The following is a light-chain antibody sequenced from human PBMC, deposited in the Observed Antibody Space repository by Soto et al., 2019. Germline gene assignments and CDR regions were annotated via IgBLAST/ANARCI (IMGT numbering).Light chain of an antibody. V-gene: IGLV2-11*01. CDR1: SSDVGGYNY. CDR2: DVS. J-gene: IGLJ3*02. CDR3: CSYAGNYGV. Sequence: QSVLTQPRSVSGSPGQSVTISCTGTSSDVGGYNYVSWYQQHPGKAPKLMIYDVSKRPSGVPDRFSGSKSGNTASLTISGLQAEDEADYYCCSYAGNYGVFGGGTKVTVL.